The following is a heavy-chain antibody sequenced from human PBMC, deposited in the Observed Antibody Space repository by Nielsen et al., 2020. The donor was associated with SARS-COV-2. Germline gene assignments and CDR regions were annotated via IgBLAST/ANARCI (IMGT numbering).Heavy chain of an antibody. CDR2: TYPGGSDT. Sequence: GESLKISCKGSGYSFSTYWIGWVRQMPGKDLEWMGITYPGGSDTRYSPSFQGQVTISVDKSISTAYLLLSSLKASDTAIYYCARHPQDYGMDVWGQGTTVTVSS. CDR3: ARHPQDYGMDV. V-gene: IGHV5-51*01. CDR1: GYSFSTYW. J-gene: IGHJ6*02.